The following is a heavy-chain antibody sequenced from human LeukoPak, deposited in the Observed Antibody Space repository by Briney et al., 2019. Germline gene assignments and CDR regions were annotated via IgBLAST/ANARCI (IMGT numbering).Heavy chain of an antibody. CDR1: GGSISSGGYY. V-gene: IGHV4-31*03. D-gene: IGHD3-22*01. CDR2: IYYSGST. J-gene: IGHJ5*02. Sequence: SQTLSLTCTVSGGSISSGGYYWSWIRQHPGKGLEWIGYIYYSGSTYYNPSLKSRVTISVDTSKNQFSLKLSSVTAADTAVYYCARSRFDSSGYYYWSWFDPLGQGTLVTVSS. CDR3: ARSRFDSSGYYYWSWFDP.